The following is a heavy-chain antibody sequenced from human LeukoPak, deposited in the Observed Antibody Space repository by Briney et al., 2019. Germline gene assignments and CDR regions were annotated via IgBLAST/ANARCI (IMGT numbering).Heavy chain of an antibody. J-gene: IGHJ4*02. CDR2: IIPIFGTA. CDR1: GGTFSSYA. D-gene: IGHD6-19*01. Sequence: SVKVSCKASGGTFSSYAISWVRQAPGQGLEWMGGIIPIFGTANYAQKFQGRVTITADESTSTAYMELSSLRSEDTAVYYCARGSSGWAQLGYWGRGTLVTVSS. CDR3: ARGSSGWAQLGY. V-gene: IGHV1-69*13.